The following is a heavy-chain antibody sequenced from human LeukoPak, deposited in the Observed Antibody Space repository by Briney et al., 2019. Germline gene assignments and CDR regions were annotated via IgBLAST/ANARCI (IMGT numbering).Heavy chain of an antibody. V-gene: IGHV3-30*18. D-gene: IGHD4-17*01. Sequence: GGSLRLSCVASGFVFSRYGMHWVRQAPGKGLEWVAIISNDGSETYYVDSVKGRFTISRHNSKNMLYLQINSLRVEDTAVYYCAKSWDTVTRGRTYFDYWGQGTLVTVSS. CDR2: ISNDGSET. CDR1: GFVFSRYG. CDR3: AKSWDTVTRGRTYFDY. J-gene: IGHJ4*02.